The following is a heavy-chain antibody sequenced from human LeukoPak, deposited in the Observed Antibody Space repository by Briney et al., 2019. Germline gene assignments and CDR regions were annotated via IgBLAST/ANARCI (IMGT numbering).Heavy chain of an antibody. D-gene: IGHD2-2*01. J-gene: IGHJ5*02. CDR1: GFTFSDYY. V-gene: IGHV3-11*01. CDR3: ARMLEGYCSSTSCQKNNWFDP. Sequence: GGPLRLSCAASGFTFSDYYMSWIRQAPGKGLEGVSYISSSGSTIYYADSVKGRFTISRDNAKNSLYLQMNSLRAEDTAVYYCARMLEGYCSSTSCQKNNWFDPWGQGTLVTVSS. CDR2: ISSSGSTI.